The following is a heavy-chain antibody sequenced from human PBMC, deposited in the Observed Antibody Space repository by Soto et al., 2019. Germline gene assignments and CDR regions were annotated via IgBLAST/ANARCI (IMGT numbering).Heavy chain of an antibody. J-gene: IGHJ5*02. CDR3: AKSLMMIVVGWFDP. CDR1: GFTYTNYA. D-gene: IGHD3-22*01. Sequence: GGSLRLSCAVSGFTYTNYAMSWVRQAPGKGLEWVSSISGSGSTTYYADSVKGRFTISRDNSKNTLYLQMNRLRADDTAVYYCAKSLMMIVVGWFDPWGQGT. CDR2: ISGSGSTT. V-gene: IGHV3-23*01.